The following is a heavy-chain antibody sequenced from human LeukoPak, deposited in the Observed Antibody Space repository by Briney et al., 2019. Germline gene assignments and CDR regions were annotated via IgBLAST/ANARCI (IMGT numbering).Heavy chain of an antibody. CDR2: INWNGGST. CDR1: GFTFDDYG. D-gene: IGHD5-18*01. J-gene: IGHJ4*02. V-gene: IGHV3-20*04. CDR3: ARDSWDTAIHNY. Sequence: GGSLRLSCAASGFTFDDYGMSWVRQAPGKGLEWVSGINWNGGSTGYADSVKGRFTISRDNARNSLYLQMNSLRAEDTALYYCARDSWDTAIHNYWGQGTLVTVSS.